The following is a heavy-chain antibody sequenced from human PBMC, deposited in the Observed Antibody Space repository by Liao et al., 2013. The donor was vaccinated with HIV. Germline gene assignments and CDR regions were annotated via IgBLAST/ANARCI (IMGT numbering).Heavy chain of an antibody. V-gene: IGHV4-4*07. D-gene: IGHD2-2*01. Sequence: QVQLQESGPGLVKPSETLSLTCTVSGGSISSYYWSWIRQPAGKGLEWIGRIYTSGSTNNNPSLKSRVTMSVDTSKNQFSLKLSSVTAADTAVYYCARDHGLGYCSSTSCYQLYYMDVWGKGTTVTVSS. J-gene: IGHJ6*03. CDR1: GGSISSYY. CDR2: IYTSGST. CDR3: ARDHGLGYCSSTSCYQLYYMDV.